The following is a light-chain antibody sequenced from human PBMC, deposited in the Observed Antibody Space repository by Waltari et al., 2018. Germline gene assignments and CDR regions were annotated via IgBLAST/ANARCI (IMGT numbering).Light chain of an antibody. CDR3: CSYTLTNTWL. CDR1: STDVGRYSL. J-gene: IGLJ3*02. Sequence: QSALPQPASVSGSPGQPLTISCPGTSTDVGRYSLCPWYRQHPGEAPRVIIFEDTKRPSGVSNRFSGSKSGNTASLTISGLQAEDEADYYCCSYTLTNTWLFGGGTKLTVL. CDR2: EDT. V-gene: IGLV2-23*01.